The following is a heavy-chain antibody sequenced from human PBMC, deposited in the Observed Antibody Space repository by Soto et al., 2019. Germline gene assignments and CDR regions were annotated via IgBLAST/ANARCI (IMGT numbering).Heavy chain of an antibody. CDR1: GGSFSGYY. CDR3: NFGDYYGSGDQPHYGMDV. D-gene: IGHD3-10*01. CDR2: INHTGST. J-gene: IGHJ6*02. Sequence: QVQLQQWGAGLLKPSETLSLTCAVYGGSFSGYYWGWIRQPPGKGLSWIGEINHTGSTNYNPSLKSRVTISVDTSKHPCSLKLGSVTAADTAVYYCNFGDYYGSGDQPHYGMDVWGHGTTVTVSS. V-gene: IGHV4-34*01.